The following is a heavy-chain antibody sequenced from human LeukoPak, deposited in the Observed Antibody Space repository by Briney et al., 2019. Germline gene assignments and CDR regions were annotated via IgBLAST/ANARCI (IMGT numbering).Heavy chain of an antibody. D-gene: IGHD5-24*01. V-gene: IGHV4-34*01. CDR1: GGSFSGYY. CDR3: ARAGLRRDGYKSYFDY. Sequence: SETLSLTCAVYGGSFSGYYWSWIRQPPGKGLEWIGEINHSGSTNYNPSLESRVTISVDTSKNQFSLKLSSVTAADTAVYYCARAGLRRDGYKSYFDYWGQGTLVTVSS. J-gene: IGHJ4*02. CDR2: INHSGST.